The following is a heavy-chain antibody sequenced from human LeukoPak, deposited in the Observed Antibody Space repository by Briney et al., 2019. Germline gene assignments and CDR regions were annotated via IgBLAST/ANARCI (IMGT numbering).Heavy chain of an antibody. J-gene: IGHJ4*02. V-gene: IGHV3-7*01. CDR2: IKQDGSEK. CDR1: GFTFSSYW. CDR3: TRGLLWLF. Sequence: GGSLRLSCAASGFTFSSYWMIWVRQAPGKGLEWVANIKQDGSEKYYVDSVKGRFTISRDNAKNSVFLQMYSLRVEDTAVYYCTRGLLWLFGGQGTLVTVSS. D-gene: IGHD3-10*01.